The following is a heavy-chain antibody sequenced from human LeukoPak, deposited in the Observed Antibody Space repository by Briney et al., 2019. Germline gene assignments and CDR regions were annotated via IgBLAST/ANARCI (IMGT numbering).Heavy chain of an antibody. Sequence: GGSLRLSCAASGFTFSNYGMSWVRQAPGKGLEWVSAATGTGGSTYYADSVKGRFTISRDNSKNTLYPQMNSLRGEDTAIYYCAKNGYSSGWYPENWGQGTLVTVSS. J-gene: IGHJ4*02. CDR3: AKNGYSSGWYPEN. D-gene: IGHD6-19*01. CDR1: GFTFSNYG. V-gene: IGHV3-23*01. CDR2: ATGTGGST.